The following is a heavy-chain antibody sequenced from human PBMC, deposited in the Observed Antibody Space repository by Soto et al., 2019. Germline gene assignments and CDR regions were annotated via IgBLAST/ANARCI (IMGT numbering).Heavy chain of an antibody. CDR1: GFTFSSYG. CDR3: ARAYYYYGSGSPQAHFDY. J-gene: IGHJ4*02. V-gene: IGHV3-33*01. Sequence: GESLKISCAASGFTFSSYGMHWVRQAPGKGLEWVAVIWYDGSNKYYADSVKGRFTISRDNSKNTLYLQMNSLRAEDTAVYYCARAYYYYGSGSPQAHFDYWGQGTLVTVSS. D-gene: IGHD3-10*01. CDR2: IWYDGSNK.